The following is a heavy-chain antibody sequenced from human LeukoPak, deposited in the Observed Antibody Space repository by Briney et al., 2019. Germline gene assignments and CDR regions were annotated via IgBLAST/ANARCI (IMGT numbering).Heavy chain of an antibody. CDR1: GYTFTSYY. Sequence: GASVKVSCKASGYTFTSYYMHWVRQAPGQGLEWMGWIDPSRDVTRYAQNFQGRVTMTWDTSMSTAYMEVTRLTSDDTAMFYCARDPPATTAFDVWGQGTMVIVSS. CDR2: IDPSRDVT. D-gene: IGHD1-1*01. V-gene: IGHV1-2*02. J-gene: IGHJ3*01. CDR3: ARDPPATTAFDV.